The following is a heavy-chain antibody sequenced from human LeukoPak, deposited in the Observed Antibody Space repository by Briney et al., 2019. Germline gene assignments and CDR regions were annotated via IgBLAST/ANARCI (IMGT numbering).Heavy chain of an antibody. CDR3: ARAWAWNDGAGGFDI. J-gene: IGHJ3*02. D-gene: IGHD1-1*01. CDR2: IFYNGAT. CDR1: GGSISDYY. Sequence: PSETLSLTCTVSGGSISDYYWSWIRQSPGKGLEWIGHIFYNGATQYRPSLKSRVTISVHTSYNEVPLNLRSVTAADTAVYYCARAWAWNDGAGGFDIWGQGTTVTVSS. V-gene: IGHV4-59*01.